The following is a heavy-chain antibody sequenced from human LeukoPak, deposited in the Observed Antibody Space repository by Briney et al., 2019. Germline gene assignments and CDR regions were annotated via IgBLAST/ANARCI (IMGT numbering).Heavy chain of an antibody. V-gene: IGHV4-39*07. CDR3: ATEPGYSSGWYVNDAFDI. D-gene: IGHD6-19*01. Sequence: SETLSLTCTVSGGSISSSSYYWGWIRQPPVKGLEWIGSIYYSGSTYYNPSLKSRVTISVDTSKNQFSLKLSSVTAADTAVYYCATEPGYSSGWYVNDAFDIWGQGTMVTVSS. CDR1: GGSISSSSYY. CDR2: IYYSGST. J-gene: IGHJ3*02.